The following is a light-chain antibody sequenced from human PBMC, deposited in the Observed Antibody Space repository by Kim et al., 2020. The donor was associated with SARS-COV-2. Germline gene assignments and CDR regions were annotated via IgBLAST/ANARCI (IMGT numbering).Light chain of an antibody. Sequence: GQKVTISCSGSSSNIGNNYVSWYQQLPGTAPKLLIYDNNKRPSGIPDRFSGSKSGTSATLGITGLQTGDEADYYCGTWDSSLSAGVFGGVTQLTVL. CDR2: DNN. CDR3: GTWDSSLSAGV. V-gene: IGLV1-51*01. CDR1: SSNIGNNY. J-gene: IGLJ3*02.